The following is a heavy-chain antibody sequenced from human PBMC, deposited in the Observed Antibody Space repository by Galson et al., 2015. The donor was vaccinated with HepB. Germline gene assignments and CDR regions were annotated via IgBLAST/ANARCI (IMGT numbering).Heavy chain of an antibody. Sequence: SLRLSCAASGFTFSRHAMHWVRQTPGKGLEWVAVISYDGRNKYYADSVKGRFTISRDNSKNTLNLQMNSLRAEDTAVYYCARGNDFWSNYDALDIWGQGTMVIVSA. CDR1: GFTFSRHA. CDR3: ARGNDFWSNYDALDI. D-gene: IGHD3-3*01. CDR2: ISYDGRNK. V-gene: IGHV3-30*04. J-gene: IGHJ3*02.